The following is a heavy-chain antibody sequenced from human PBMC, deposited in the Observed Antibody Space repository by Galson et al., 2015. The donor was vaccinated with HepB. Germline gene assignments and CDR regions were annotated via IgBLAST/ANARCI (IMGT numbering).Heavy chain of an antibody. J-gene: IGHJ3*02. Sequence: SVKVSCKASGGTFSSYALSWVRQAPGQGLEWMGRIIPILGIANYAQKFQGRVTITADKSTSTAYMELSSLRSEDTAVYYCARGSYYKALDAFDIWGQGTMVTVSS. D-gene: IGHD3-10*01. V-gene: IGHV1-69*04. CDR3: ARGSYYKALDAFDI. CDR1: GGTFSSYA. CDR2: IIPILGIA.